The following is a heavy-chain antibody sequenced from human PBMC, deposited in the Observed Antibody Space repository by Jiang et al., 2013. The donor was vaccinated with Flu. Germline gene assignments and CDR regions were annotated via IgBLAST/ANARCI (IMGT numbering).Heavy chain of an antibody. CDR2: INPNSGGT. CDR1: GYTFTGYY. V-gene: IGHV1-2*04. Sequence: GAEVKKPGASVKVSCKASGYTFTGYYMHWVRQAPGQGLEWMGWINPNSGGTNYAQKFQGWVTMTRDTSISTAYMELSRLRSDDTAVYYCARESAAESGSHTLFDYWGQGTLVTVSS. J-gene: IGHJ4*02. D-gene: IGHD1-26*01. CDR3: ARESAAESGSHTLFDY.